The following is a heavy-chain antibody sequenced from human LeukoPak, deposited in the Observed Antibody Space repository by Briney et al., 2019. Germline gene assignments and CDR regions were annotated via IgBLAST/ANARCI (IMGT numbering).Heavy chain of an antibody. Sequence: ASVKVSCKASGYTFTSYGISWVRQAPGQGLEWMGWMSAYNGNTNYAQKLQGRVTMTTDTSTSTAYMELRSLRSDDTAVYYCARVPPCSSTSCYGASWFDPWGQGTLVTVSS. CDR2: MSAYNGNT. CDR1: GYTFTSYG. V-gene: IGHV1-18*01. J-gene: IGHJ5*02. CDR3: ARVPPCSSTSCYGASWFDP. D-gene: IGHD2-2*01.